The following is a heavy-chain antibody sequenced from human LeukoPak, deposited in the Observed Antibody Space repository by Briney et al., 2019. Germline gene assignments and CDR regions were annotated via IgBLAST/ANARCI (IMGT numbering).Heavy chain of an antibody. CDR1: EFTFSSYW. CDR2: IKQDGSEK. V-gene: IGHV3-7*01. CDR3: ARVYDFWSGPYYMDV. Sequence: GGSLRLSCAASEFTFSSYWMSWVRQAPGKGLEWVANIKQDGSEKYYVDSVKGRFTISRDNAKNSLYLQMNSLRAEDTAVYYCARVYDFWSGPYYMDVWGKGTTVTVSS. D-gene: IGHD3-3*01. J-gene: IGHJ6*03.